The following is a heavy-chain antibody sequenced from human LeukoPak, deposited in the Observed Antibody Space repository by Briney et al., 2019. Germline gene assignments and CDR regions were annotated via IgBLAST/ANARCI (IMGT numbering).Heavy chain of an antibody. CDR1: GGSFSGSY. V-gene: IGHV4-34*01. D-gene: IGHD4-17*01. J-gene: IGHJ6*02. CDR2: INHSGST. CDR3: ARVVTTVTTFKTYSYGMDV. Sequence: SETLSLTCAVYGGSFSGSYWTWIRQPPGKGLEWIGEINHSGSTNYNPSLKSRVTISLDTSKNQFFLRLSSVTAADTAVYYCARVVTTVTTFKTYSYGMDVWGQGTTVTVSS.